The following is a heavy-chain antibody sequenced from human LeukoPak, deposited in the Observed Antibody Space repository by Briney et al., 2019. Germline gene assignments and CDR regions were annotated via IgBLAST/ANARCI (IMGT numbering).Heavy chain of an antibody. D-gene: IGHD5-12*01. Sequence: GGSLRLSCAASGFTFSSYDMHWVRQAPGKGLEWVAVIWYDGSNKYYADSVKGRFTISRDNSKNTLYLQMNSLRAEDTAVYYCARDPLRRYYYYYYGMDVWGQGTTVTVSS. CDR2: IWYDGSNK. CDR3: ARDPLRRYYYYYYGMDV. J-gene: IGHJ6*02. V-gene: IGHV3-33*01. CDR1: GFTFSSYD.